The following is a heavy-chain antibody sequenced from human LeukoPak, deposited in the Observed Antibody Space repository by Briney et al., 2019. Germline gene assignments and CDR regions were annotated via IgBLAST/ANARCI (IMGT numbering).Heavy chain of an antibody. CDR1: GFTVSSNY. CDR2: IYSGGST. Sequence: QPGGSLRLSCAASGFTVSSNYMSWVRQAPGKGLEWVSVIYSGGSTYYADSVKGRFTISRDNSKNTLYLQMDSLRAEDTAVYYCARVTTSGSYKFDYWGQGTLVTVSS. CDR3: ARVTTSGSYKFDY. V-gene: IGHV3-53*01. D-gene: IGHD3-10*01. J-gene: IGHJ4*02.